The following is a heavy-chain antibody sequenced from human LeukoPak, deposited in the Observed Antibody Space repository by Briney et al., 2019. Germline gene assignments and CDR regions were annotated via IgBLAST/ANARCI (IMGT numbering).Heavy chain of an antibody. V-gene: IGHV4-39*01. J-gene: IGHJ6*03. CDR3: ARVKGRARNYDFWGGPPPPGRGYYYYMDV. CDR2: IYYSGST. D-gene: IGHD3-3*01. CDR1: GGSISSSSYY. Sequence: SETLSLTCTVSGGSISSSSYYWGWIRQPPGKGLEWIGSIYYSGSTYYNPSLKSRVTISVDTSKNQFSLKLSSVTAADTAVYYCARVKGRARNYDFWGGPPPPGRGYYYYMDVWGKGTTVTVSS.